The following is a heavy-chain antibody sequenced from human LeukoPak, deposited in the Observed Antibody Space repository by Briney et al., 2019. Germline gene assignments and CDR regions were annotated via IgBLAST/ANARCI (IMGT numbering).Heavy chain of an antibody. Sequence: GGSRRLSCEASGFTFGGSAMSSVRQAPGKGLEWISVISGAGRETYYADSVKGRFTISRDNSKNTLYLQLNSLRAEDTAVYFCAKIDSPRVGWRAPFDYWGQGTLVTVSS. CDR1: GFTFGGSA. D-gene: IGHD6-19*01. V-gene: IGHV3-23*01. CDR2: ISGAGRET. J-gene: IGHJ4*02. CDR3: AKIDSPRVGWRAPFDY.